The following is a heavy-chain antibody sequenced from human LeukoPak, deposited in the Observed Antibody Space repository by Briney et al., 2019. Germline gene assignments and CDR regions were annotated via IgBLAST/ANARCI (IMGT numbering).Heavy chain of an antibody. CDR2: ISYDGSNK. Sequence: PGGSLRLSCAASGFTFSSYAMHWVRQAPGKGLEWVAVISYDGSNKYYADSVKGRFTISRDNSKNTLYLQMNSLRAEDTAVYYCAKDKHDYYDSSGYIDYWGQGTLVTVSS. CDR3: AKDKHDYYDSSGYIDY. V-gene: IGHV3-30*04. D-gene: IGHD3-22*01. CDR1: GFTFSSYA. J-gene: IGHJ4*02.